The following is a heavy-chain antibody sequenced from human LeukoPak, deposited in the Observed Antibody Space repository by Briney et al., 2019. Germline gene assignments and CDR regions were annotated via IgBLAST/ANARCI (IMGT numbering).Heavy chain of an antibody. J-gene: IGHJ2*01. CDR1: GFTLTNFD. CDR2: MNSNTGNT. V-gene: IGHV1-8*01. CDR3: ARGRRGSSGPWSWYLDL. D-gene: IGHD3-22*01. Sequence: ASVKVSCKASGFTLTNFDINWVRQATGQGLEWMGWMNSNTGNTGYAQGFQGRVTMTRDTSIGTAYMELTNLRPEDTAVYYCARGRRGSSGPWSWYLDLWGRGTLVTASS.